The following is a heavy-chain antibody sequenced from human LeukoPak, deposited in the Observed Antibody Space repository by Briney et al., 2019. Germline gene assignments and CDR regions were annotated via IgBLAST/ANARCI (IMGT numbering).Heavy chain of an antibody. CDR2: INPSGCST. CDR1: GYTFTSYY. D-gene: IGHD3-22*01. CDR3: ARDPVPRGYDSSGFVDYFDY. V-gene: IGHV1-46*01. J-gene: IGHJ4*02. Sequence: ASVKVSCKASGYTFTSYYMHWVRQAPGQGLEWMGIINPSGCSTSYAQKFQGRVTMTRDTSTSTVYMELSSLRSEDTAVYYCARDPVPRGYDSSGFVDYFDYWGQGTLVTVSS.